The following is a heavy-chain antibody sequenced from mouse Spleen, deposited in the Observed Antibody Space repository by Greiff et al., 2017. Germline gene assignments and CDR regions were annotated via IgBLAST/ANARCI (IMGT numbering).Heavy chain of an antibody. CDR1: GYTFTSYW. Sequence: QVQLQQPGAELVMPGASVKLSCKASGYTFTSYWMHWVKQRPGQGLEWIGEIDPSDSYTNYNQKFKGKATLTVDKSSSTAYMQLSSLTSEDSAVYYCARGGYYRSYFDYWGQGTTLTVSS. CDR3: ARGGYYRSYFDY. J-gene: IGHJ2*01. CDR2: IDPSDSYT. D-gene: IGHD2-14*01. V-gene: IGHV1-69*01.